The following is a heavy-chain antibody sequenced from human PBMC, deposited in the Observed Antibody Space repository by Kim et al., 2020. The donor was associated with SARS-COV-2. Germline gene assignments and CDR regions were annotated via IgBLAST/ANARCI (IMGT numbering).Heavy chain of an antibody. CDR2: ISGSGGST. V-gene: IGHV3-23*01. J-gene: IGHJ4*02. D-gene: IGHD6-13*01. CDR3: AKIKPGYSSSWYDGTVHFDY. CDR1: GCTFSSYA. Sequence: GGSLRLSCAASGCTFSSYAMSWVRQAPGKGLEWVSAISGSGGSTYYADSVKGRFTISRDNSKNTLYLQMNSLRAEDTAVYYCAKIKPGYSSSWYDGTVHFDYWGQGTLVTVSS.